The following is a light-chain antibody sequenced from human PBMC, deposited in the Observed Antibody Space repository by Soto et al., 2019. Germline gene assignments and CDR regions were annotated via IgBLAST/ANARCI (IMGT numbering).Light chain of an antibody. J-gene: IGKJ1*01. V-gene: IGKV1-5*03. Sequence: DIPMTQSPSSLSASVGDRVTITCRASQSISSWLAWYQKKKGKAPKLMILKASSLESGVPSRFSGSGSGTEFNLTISSLQPDDLATYYCQQYNNYFWALGQGTEVDIK. CDR2: KAS. CDR3: QQYNNYFWA. CDR1: QSISSW.